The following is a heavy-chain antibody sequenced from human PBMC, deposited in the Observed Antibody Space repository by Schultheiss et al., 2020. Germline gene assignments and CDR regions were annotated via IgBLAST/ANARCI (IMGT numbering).Heavy chain of an antibody. D-gene: IGHD5-24*01. Sequence: SVKVSCKASGDTFSSYTISWVRQAPGQGLEWMGRIIPILGIANYAQKFQGRVTITTDKSTSTAYMELSSLRSEDTAVYYCARERDGYNYSFDYWGQGTLVTVSS. CDR3: ARERDGYNYSFDY. J-gene: IGHJ4*02. CDR2: IIPILGIA. CDR1: GDTFSSYT. V-gene: IGHV1-69*04.